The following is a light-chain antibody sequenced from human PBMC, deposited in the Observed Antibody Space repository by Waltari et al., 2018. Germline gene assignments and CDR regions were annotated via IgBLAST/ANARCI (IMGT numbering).Light chain of an antibody. V-gene: IGLV2-23*02. J-gene: IGLJ1*01. CDR1: SSDVGHYDL. CDR3: CSYAGLGIYV. Sequence: QSGLTQPASVSGSPGQSITMSCTGTSSDVGHYDLVSWYQQYPGKAPKLMVYEVTRRSSGVSDRFSGSKSGNMASLTIYGLQSEDEADYYCCSYAGLGIYVFGTGTKVTVL. CDR2: EVT.